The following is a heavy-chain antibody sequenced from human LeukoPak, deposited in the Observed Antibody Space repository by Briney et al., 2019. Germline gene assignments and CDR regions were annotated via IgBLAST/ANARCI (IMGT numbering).Heavy chain of an antibody. V-gene: IGHV1-8*01. CDR3: ARRRAYGGNSKWFDP. CDR1: GYTFTSYD. D-gene: IGHD4-23*01. CDR2: MNPNSGNT. Sequence: ASVKVSCKASGYTFTSYDINWVRQATGQGLEWMGWMNPNSGNTGYAQKFQGRVTMTRNTSISTAHMELSSLRSEDTAVYYCARRRAYGGNSKWFDPWGQGTLVTVSS. J-gene: IGHJ5*02.